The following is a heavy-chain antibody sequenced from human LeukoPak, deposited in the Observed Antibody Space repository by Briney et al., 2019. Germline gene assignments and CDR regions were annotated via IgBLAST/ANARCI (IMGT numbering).Heavy chain of an antibody. D-gene: IGHD3-22*01. J-gene: IGHJ4*02. CDR2: INHSGST. V-gene: IGHV4-34*01. CDR3: ARGDYYDSSGYRDY. CDR1: GGSISSYY. Sequence: SETLSLTCTVSGGSISSYYWSWIRQPPGKGLEWIGEINHSGSTNYNPSLKSRVTISVDTSKNQFSLKLSSVTAADTAVYYCARGDYYDSSGYRDYWGQGTLVTVSS.